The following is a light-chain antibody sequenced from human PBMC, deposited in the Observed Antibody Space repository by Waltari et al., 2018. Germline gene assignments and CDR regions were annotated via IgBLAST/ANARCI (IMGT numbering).Light chain of an antibody. J-gene: IGLJ2*01. CDR1: TLGDKY. CDR3: QAWDSSIVV. V-gene: IGLV3-1*01. CDR2: QDS. Sequence: SYELTPPPSVSVSPGQTASITCSGDTLGDKYACWYQQKPGQSPVLVIYQDSKRPSGIPERFSGSNSGNTATLTISGTQAMDEADYYCQAWDSSIVVFGGGTKLTVL.